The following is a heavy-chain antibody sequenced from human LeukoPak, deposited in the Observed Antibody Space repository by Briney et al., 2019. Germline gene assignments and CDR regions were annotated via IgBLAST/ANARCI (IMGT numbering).Heavy chain of an antibody. CDR3: ATTDPTAMVFDY. CDR2: IIPILGIA. V-gene: IGHV1-69*02. J-gene: IGHJ4*02. Sequence: ASVKVSCKASGYTFTGYYMHWVRQAPGQGLEWMGRIIPILGIANYAQKFQGRVTITADKSTSTAYMELSSLRSEDTAVYYCATTDPTAMVFDYWGQGTLVTVSS. CDR1: GYTFTGYY. D-gene: IGHD5-18*01.